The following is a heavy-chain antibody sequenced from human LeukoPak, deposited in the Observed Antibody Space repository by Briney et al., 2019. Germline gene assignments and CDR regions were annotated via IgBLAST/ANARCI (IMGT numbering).Heavy chain of an antibody. V-gene: IGHV3-23*01. CDR3: ARNSGWYGIS. Sequence: GGSLRLSCAASGFTFRNYGMTWVRQAPGEGLEWVAVISGGGSYTNYADSVKGRFTISRDNSKNTLYLQLTSLSDDDTAVYFCARNSGWYGISWGQGTLVIVSS. CDR2: ISGGGSYT. J-gene: IGHJ4*02. D-gene: IGHD6-19*01. CDR1: GFTFRNYG.